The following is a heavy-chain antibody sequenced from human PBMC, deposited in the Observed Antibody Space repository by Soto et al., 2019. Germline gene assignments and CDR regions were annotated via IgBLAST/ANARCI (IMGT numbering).Heavy chain of an antibody. CDR1: GFAFSSYG. CDR3: AKDSTGYSDAFDI. Sequence: GGSLRLSCAASGFAFSSYGMHWVRQAPVNGLEFVAVISYYLSNKYYADSVKGRFTISRYNSKNTLYLQMNSLRADYTALYYCAKDSTGYSDAFDIWGQGTMVTVSS. CDR2: ISYYLSNK. D-gene: IGHD6-13*01. J-gene: IGHJ3*02. V-gene: IGHV3-30*18.